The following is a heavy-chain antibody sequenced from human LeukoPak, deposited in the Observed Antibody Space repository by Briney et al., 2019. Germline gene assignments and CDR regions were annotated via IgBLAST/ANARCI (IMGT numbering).Heavy chain of an antibody. D-gene: IGHD4-17*01. V-gene: IGHV4-30-2*01. CDR2: IYHSGST. CDR3: ARGHGDYPFDY. J-gene: IGHJ4*02. Sequence: PSEALSLTCAVSGGSISSGGYSWSWIRQPPGKGLEWIGYIYHSGSTYYNPSLKSRVTISVDRSKNQFSLKLSSVTAADTAVYYCARGHGDYPFDYWGQGILVTVSS. CDR1: GGSISSGGYS.